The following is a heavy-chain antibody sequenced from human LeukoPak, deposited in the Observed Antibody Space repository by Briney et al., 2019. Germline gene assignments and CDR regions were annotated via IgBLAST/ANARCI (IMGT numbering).Heavy chain of an antibody. CDR1: GFTFSNYA. D-gene: IGHD2-2*02. CDR3: ARVGYCSSTSCYTKHYYYYYGMDV. V-gene: IGHV3-30*04. J-gene: IGHJ6*02. Sequence: PGGSLRLSCVASGFTFSNYAMYWVRQAPGKGLEWVAVISYDGSNKYYADSVKGRFTISRDNSKNALYLQMNSLRAEDTAVYYCARVGYCSSTSCYTKHYYYYYGMDVWGQGTTVTVSS. CDR2: ISYDGSNK.